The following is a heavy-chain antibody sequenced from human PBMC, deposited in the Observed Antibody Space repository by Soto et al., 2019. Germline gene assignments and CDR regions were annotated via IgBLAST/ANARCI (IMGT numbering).Heavy chain of an antibody. J-gene: IGHJ4*02. D-gene: IGHD3-9*01. V-gene: IGHV4-39*01. CDR1: GGSISSSSYY. CDR3: APFDWLTHY. Sequence: QLQLQESGPGLVKPSETLSLTCTVSGGSISSSSYYWGWIRQPPGKGLEWIGSISYSGSTYYNPSVKSRVTISVDTSKNQFSLKLSSVTAADTAVYYCAPFDWLTHYWGQGTLVTVSS. CDR2: ISYSGST.